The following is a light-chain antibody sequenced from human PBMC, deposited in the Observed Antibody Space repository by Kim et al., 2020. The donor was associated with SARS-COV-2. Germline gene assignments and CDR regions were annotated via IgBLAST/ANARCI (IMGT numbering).Light chain of an antibody. J-gene: IGKJ2*01. CDR3: HQYGSSPLT. CDR1: QSVSSNF. V-gene: IGKV3-20*01. CDR2: GAS. Sequence: LFPGQRATLSCRASQSVSSNFLAWYQQKPGQAPRLLIYGASSRATGIPDRFSGSRSGTEFTLTISRLEPEDFVMYYCHQYGSSPLTFGPGTKLEI.